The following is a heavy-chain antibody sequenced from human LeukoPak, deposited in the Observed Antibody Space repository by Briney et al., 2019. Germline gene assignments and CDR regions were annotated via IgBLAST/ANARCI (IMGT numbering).Heavy chain of an antibody. Sequence: GESLKISCRGSGYSFASYWIGWVRQMPGKGLEWMGIIYPGDSDTRYSPSFQGQVTISADKSISTAYLQWSSLKASDTAMYYCARPLAVAGIDAFDIWGQGTMVTVSS. J-gene: IGHJ3*02. CDR3: ARPLAVAGIDAFDI. D-gene: IGHD6-19*01. CDR2: IYPGDSDT. CDR1: GYSFASYW. V-gene: IGHV5-51*01.